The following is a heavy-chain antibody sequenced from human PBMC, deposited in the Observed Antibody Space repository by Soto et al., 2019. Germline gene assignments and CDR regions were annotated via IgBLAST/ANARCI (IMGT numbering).Heavy chain of an antibody. V-gene: IGHV1-18*01. CDR1: GYTFTSYG. CDR3: ARDRYDYVWGSYRSTYYYGMDV. J-gene: IGHJ6*02. D-gene: IGHD3-16*02. Sequence: ASVKVSCKASGYTFTSYGISWVRQAPGQGLEWMGRISAYNGNTNYAQKLQGRVTMTTDTSTSTAYMELRSLRSDDTAVYYCARDRYDYVWGSYRSTYYYGMDVWGQGTTVTVSS. CDR2: ISAYNGNT.